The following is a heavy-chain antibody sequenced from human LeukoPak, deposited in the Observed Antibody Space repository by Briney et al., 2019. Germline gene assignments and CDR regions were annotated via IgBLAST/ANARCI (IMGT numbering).Heavy chain of an antibody. V-gene: IGHV1-18*01. J-gene: IGHJ4*02. CDR2: ISAYNGNT. Sequence: GASVKVSCKASGYTFTSYGISWVRQAPGQGLEWMGWISAYNGNTNYAQKLQGRVTMPTDASTSTAYLELRSLRSDDTAVYYCARDVRFGEFSGDHRYWGQGTLVTVSS. D-gene: IGHD3-10*01. CDR3: ARDVRFGEFSGDHRY. CDR1: GYTFTSYG.